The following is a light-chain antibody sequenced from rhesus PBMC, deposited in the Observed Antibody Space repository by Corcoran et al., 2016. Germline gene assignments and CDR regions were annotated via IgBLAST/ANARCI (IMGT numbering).Light chain of an antibody. CDR2: SAS. CDR1: QSVSRF. J-gene: IGKJ3*01. V-gene: IGKV3-53*01. CDR3: QKYDYSPFT. Sequence: QVILTQSPATLSLSPGERATLSCRASQSVSRFLAWYQQKPGQAPRLLIYSASTRATGIPDRFSGSGSGTEFTLTISSLEPEDFSVFYCQKYDYSPFTFGPGTKLDIK.